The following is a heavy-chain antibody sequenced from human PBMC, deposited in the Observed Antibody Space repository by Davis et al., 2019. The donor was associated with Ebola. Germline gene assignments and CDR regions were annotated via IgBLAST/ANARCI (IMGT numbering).Heavy chain of an antibody. J-gene: IGHJ1*01. CDR3: GRGGGDSGYATVN. D-gene: IGHD5-12*01. Sequence: GESLKIPCDASGFNVSTNYMTWVRQAPGKGPDWVSVIYSGGTAYYPDSVKGRFTIPRDNSKNTRYLKMNSLRDEDKGLYYCGRGGGDSGYATVNWGQGTLVTVSS. V-gene: IGHV3-53*01. CDR1: GFNVSTNY. CDR2: IYSGGTA.